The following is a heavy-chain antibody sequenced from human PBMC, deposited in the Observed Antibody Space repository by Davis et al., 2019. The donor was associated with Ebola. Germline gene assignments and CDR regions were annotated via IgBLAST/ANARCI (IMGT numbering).Heavy chain of an antibody. D-gene: IGHD5-12*01. CDR3: ARMQNPGYDSVFDF. J-gene: IGHJ4*02. CDR2: IDWDDDK. V-gene: IGHV2-70*01. Sequence: SGPTLVKPTQTLTLTCAFSGFALSTGGMCVSWIRQPPGKALEWLALIDWDDDKYYNTFLRTRLTISKDTSKNQVVLTMTNMDPVDTATYYCARMQNPGYDSVFDFWGRGTLVTVSS. CDR1: GFALSTGGMC.